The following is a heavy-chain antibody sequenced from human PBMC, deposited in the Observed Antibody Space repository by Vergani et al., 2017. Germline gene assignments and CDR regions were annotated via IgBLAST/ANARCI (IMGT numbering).Heavy chain of an antibody. D-gene: IGHD3-22*01. J-gene: IGHJ4*02. CDR3: ARRDDSSGYVFDH. V-gene: IGHV4-39*01. Sequence: QLQLQESGPGLVKPSETLSLTCTVSGGSISSSTYFWGWIRQPPGKGLEWIGNIYYNGNTYYNPSLKSRVTISVDTSKNQFSLKLSSVTAADAAVYYCARRDDSSGYVFDHWGQGILVTVSS. CDR1: GGSISSSTYF. CDR2: IYYNGNT.